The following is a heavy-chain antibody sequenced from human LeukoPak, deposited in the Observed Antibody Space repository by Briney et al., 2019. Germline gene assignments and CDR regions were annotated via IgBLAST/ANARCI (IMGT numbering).Heavy chain of an antibody. CDR1: GFNFSSYA. CDR3: AKDRGGYCSSTSCSLYFDY. Sequence: QAGGSLRLSCAASGFNFSSYAMSWVRQAPGKGLEWVSGKGLEWLSAIGGSGGSTYYADSVKGRFTISRDNSKNTLYLQMNSLRAEDTAVYYCAKDRGGYCSSTSCSLYFDYWGQGTLVTVSS. CDR2: IGGSGGST. D-gene: IGHD2-2*01. V-gene: IGHV3-23*01. J-gene: IGHJ4*02.